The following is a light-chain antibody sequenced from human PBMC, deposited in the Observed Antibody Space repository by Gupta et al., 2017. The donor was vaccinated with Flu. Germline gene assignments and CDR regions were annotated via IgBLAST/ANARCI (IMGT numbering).Light chain of an antibody. CDR2: AAS. J-gene: IGKJ2*01. CDR3: QQLKSYPPT. Sequence: DIQLTQSPSFLSASVGDRVTVTCRASQGINTYLAWYQQRPGTAPKLLIKAASTLQTGVPSRFSGSGSGTEFTLTVSRLQPEDCATYYCQQLKSYPPTFGQGTKVEIK. V-gene: IGKV1-9*01. CDR1: QGINTY.